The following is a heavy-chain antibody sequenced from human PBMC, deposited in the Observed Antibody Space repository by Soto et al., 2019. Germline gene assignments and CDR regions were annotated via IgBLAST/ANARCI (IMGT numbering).Heavy chain of an antibody. V-gene: IGHV1-8*01. CDR1: GYTFTSYD. CDR2: MNPNSGNT. D-gene: IGHD3-3*01. Sequence: ASVKVFCKASGYTFTSYDINWVRQATGQGLEWMGWMNPNSGNTGYAQKFQGRVTMTRNTSISTAYMELSSLRSEDTAVYYCARVKLNTIFGVVIRANAFDIWGQGTMVTVSS. J-gene: IGHJ3*02. CDR3: ARVKLNTIFGVVIRANAFDI.